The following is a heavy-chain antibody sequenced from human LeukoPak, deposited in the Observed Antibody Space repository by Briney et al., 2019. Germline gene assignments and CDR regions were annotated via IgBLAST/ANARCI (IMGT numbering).Heavy chain of an antibody. CDR3: ARDRFGTNWFDP. J-gene: IGHJ5*02. CDR1: GGSISSYY. D-gene: IGHD3-10*01. V-gene: IGHV4-59*12. CDR2: IYYSGST. Sequence: PSETLSLTCTVSGGSISSYYWSWIRQPPGKGLEWIGYIYYSGSTNYNPSLKSRVTISVDTSKNQFSLKLSSVTAADTAVYYCARDRFGTNWFDPWGQGTLVTVSS.